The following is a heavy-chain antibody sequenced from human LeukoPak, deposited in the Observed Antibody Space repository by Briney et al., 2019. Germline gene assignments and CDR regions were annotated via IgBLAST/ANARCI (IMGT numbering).Heavy chain of an antibody. CDR2: ISGSGGST. V-gene: IGHV3-23*01. CDR3: AKDWGRGYSYE. J-gene: IGHJ4*02. Sequence: GGSLRLSCAASGFTFSSYAMSWVRQAPGKGLEWVSAISGSGGSTYYADSVKGRFTISRDNSKNTLYLQMNSLRVEDTAVYYCAKDWGRGYSYEWGQGTLVTVSS. CDR1: GFTFSSYA. D-gene: IGHD5-18*01.